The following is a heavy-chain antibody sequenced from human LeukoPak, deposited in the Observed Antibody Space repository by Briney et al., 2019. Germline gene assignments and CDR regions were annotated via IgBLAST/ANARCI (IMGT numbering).Heavy chain of an antibody. CDR3: AKDGDIVVVVASFDY. Sequence: GGSLRLSCAASGFTFSSYAMSWVRQAPGKGLEWVSAISGSGGSTYYEDSVKGRFTISRDNSKNTLYLQMNSLRAEDTAVYYCAKDGDIVVVVASFDYWGQGTLVTVSS. CDR2: ISGSGGST. V-gene: IGHV3-23*01. CDR1: GFTFSSYA. D-gene: IGHD2-15*01. J-gene: IGHJ4*02.